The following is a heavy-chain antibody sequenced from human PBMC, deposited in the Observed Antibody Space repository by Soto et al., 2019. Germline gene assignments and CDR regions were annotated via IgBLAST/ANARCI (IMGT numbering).Heavy chain of an antibody. Sequence: ASVNVSCKASVGTFISYAISWVRQAPGQGLEWMGGIIPIFGTANYAQKFQGRVTITADESTSTAYMELSSLRSEDTAVYYCARGGLSGDWHFDYWGQGTLVTVSS. CDR2: IIPIFGTA. CDR1: VGTFISYA. V-gene: IGHV1-69*13. CDR3: ARGGLSGDWHFDY. J-gene: IGHJ4*02. D-gene: IGHD2-21*02.